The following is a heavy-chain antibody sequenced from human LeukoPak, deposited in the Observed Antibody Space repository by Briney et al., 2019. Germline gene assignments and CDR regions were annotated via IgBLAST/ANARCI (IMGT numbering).Heavy chain of an antibody. Sequence: PGGSLRLSCAASGFTFDDYAMYWVRQAPGKGLEWVSLISGDGGSTYYADSVKGRFTISRDNSKNSLYLQMNSLRTEDTALYYCASLDYDSSGSHFDYWGQGTLVTVSS. CDR1: GFTFDDYA. CDR2: ISGDGGST. V-gene: IGHV3-43*02. CDR3: ASLDYDSSGSHFDY. D-gene: IGHD3-22*01. J-gene: IGHJ4*02.